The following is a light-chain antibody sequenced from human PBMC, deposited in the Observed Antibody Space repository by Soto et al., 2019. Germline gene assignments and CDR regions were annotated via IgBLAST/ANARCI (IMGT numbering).Light chain of an antibody. CDR1: SSDVGTYNL. CDR2: EGS. Sequence: QSALTQPASVSGSPGQSITISCTGTSSDVGTYNLVSWYQQHPVKAPKLMIYEGSKRPSGVSNRFSGSKSGNTASLTISGLQAEDEADYYCFSYAGSGNVLLGGGTKLTVL. V-gene: IGLV2-23*01. J-gene: IGLJ2*01. CDR3: FSYAGSGNVL.